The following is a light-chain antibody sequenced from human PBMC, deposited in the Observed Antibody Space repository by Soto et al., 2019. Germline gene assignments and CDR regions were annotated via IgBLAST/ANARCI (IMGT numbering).Light chain of an antibody. V-gene: IGKV1-5*03. J-gene: IGKJ1*01. CDR1: QTISSW. CDR2: KAS. CDR3: QHYNSYSGA. Sequence: DIQMTQSPSTLSGSVGDRVTITCRASQTISSWLAWYQQKPGKAPKLLIYKASTLKSGVPSRFSGSGSGTEFTLTIISLQADDFATYYCQHYNSYSGAFGQGTKVDIK.